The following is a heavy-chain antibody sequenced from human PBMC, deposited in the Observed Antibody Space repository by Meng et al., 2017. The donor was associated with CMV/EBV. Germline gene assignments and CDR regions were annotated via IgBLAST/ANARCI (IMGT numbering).Heavy chain of an antibody. J-gene: IGHJ3*02. D-gene: IGHD3-3*01. CDR1: GYTFTSYD. V-gene: IGHV1-8*03. CDR3: ARNPQKGYDFWSGYSQTRNDAFDI. CDR2: MNPNSGNT. Sequence: SVKVSCKASGYTFTSYDINWVRQATGQGLEWMGWMNPNSGNTGYAQKFQGRVTITRNTSISTAYMELSSLRSEDTAVYYCARNPQKGYDFWSGYSQTRNDAFDIWGQGTMVTVSS.